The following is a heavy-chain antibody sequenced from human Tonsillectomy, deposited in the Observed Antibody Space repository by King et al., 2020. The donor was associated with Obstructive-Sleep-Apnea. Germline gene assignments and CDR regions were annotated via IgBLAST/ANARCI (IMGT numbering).Heavy chain of an antibody. V-gene: IGHV3-7*03. Sequence: VQLVQSGGGLVQPGGSLRLSCGGSEFTFSNYWMSWVRQAPGKGLEWVANINQDGSEKYYVDAVKGRFTISRDNAKKSVYLQMNSLKAEDTAVYYCARFDDFWSVSYYFYYGMDFWGQGTTVTVSS. CDR1: EFTFSNYW. D-gene: IGHD3-3*01. J-gene: IGHJ6*02. CDR3: ARFDDFWSVSYYFYYGMDF. CDR2: INQDGSEK.